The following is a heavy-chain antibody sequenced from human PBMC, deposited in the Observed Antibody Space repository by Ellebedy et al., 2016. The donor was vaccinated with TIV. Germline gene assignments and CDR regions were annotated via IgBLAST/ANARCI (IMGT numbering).Heavy chain of an antibody. CDR2: ISAGGGAT. V-gene: IGHV3-23*01. CDR1: GFTFSNYV. J-gene: IGHJ4*02. Sequence: GESLKISCAASGFTFSNYVMSWVRQAPGKGLEWVSTISAGGGATYYADSVKGRFNISRDNSENTLYLQMNSLRAEDTAVYYCARKTDTTGSGDYWGQGTLVTVSS. CDR3: ARKTDTTGSGDY. D-gene: IGHD1-1*01.